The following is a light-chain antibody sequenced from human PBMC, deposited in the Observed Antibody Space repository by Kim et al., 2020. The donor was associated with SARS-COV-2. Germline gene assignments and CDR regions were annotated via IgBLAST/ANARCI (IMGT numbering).Light chain of an antibody. CDR1: SSNFGNNY. V-gene: IGLV1-51*01. CDR3: GTWDSSLRGAV. J-gene: IGLJ7*01. Sequence: GQKGTISCSGSSSNFGNNYVTWYQQLPGTAPKLLIYDNEKRPSGSPDRFSGSKSDTSATLGITGLQTGDEADYYCGTWDSSLRGAVFGGGTQLTVL. CDR2: DNE.